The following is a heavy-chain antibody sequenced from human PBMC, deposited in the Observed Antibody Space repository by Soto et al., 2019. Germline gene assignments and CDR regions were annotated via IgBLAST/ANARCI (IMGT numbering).Heavy chain of an antibody. V-gene: IGHV4-39*07. D-gene: IGHD3-3*01. CDR3: AKGPPIFGVVTPPYYYMDV. CDR1: GGSISSSSYY. J-gene: IGHJ6*03. Sequence: PSETLSLTCTVSGGSISSSSYYWGWIRQPPGKGLEWIGSIYYSGSTYYNPSLKSRVTISVDTSKNQFSLKLSSVTAADTAVYYCAKGPPIFGVVTPPYYYMDVWGKGTTVTVSS. CDR2: IYYSGST.